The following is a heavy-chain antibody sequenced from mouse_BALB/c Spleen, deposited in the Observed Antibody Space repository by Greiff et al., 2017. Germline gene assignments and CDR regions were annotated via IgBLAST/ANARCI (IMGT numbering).Heavy chain of an antibody. CDR3: ARQDYGYWYFDV. D-gene: IGHD1-1*01. J-gene: IGHJ1*01. Sequence: VQLKESGGGLVKPGGSLKLSCAASGFAFSSYDMSWVRQTPEKRLEWVAYISSGGGSTYYPDTVKGRFTISRDNAKNTLYLQMSSLKSEDTAMYYCARQDYGYWYFDVWGAGTTVTVSP. CDR2: ISSGGGST. CDR1: GFAFSSYD. V-gene: IGHV5-12-1*01.